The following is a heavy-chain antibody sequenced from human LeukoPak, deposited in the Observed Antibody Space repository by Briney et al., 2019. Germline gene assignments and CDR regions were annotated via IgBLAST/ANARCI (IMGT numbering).Heavy chain of an antibody. CDR3: ARGLSNLEDC. CDR1: GFTFSSYW. Sequence: GGSLRLSCAASGFTFSSYWMHWVRQPPGKGLVWVSRISGDENSAIYADSVKGRFTISRDNAKSTLYLQMNSLRADDTAVYYCARGLSNLEDCWGQGTLVTVSS. CDR2: ISGDENSA. V-gene: IGHV3-74*01. J-gene: IGHJ4*02. D-gene: IGHD1-1*01.